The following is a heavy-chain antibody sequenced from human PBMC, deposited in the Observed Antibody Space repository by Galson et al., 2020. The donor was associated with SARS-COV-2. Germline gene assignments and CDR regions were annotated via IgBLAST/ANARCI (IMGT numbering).Heavy chain of an antibody. V-gene: IGHV2-5*02. CDR2: IYWDDDK. D-gene: IGHD1-26*01. CDR1: GFSLSPSGVG. CDR3: AHRLGIVGAPYLDY. Sequence: KMSGPTLVTPTQTLPLTCTFSGFSLSPSGVGVGWIRQPPGKALEWLALIYWDDDKRYSPSLMSSLTSTKDTSKNQVVLTMTNMDPVYTATYDCAHRLGIVGAPYLDYWGQGTLVTVSS. J-gene: IGHJ4*02.